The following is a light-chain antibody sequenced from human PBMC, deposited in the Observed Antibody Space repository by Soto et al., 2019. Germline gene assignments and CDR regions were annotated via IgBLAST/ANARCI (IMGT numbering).Light chain of an antibody. Sequence: QSVLTQPPSVSGAPGQRVTISCTGSSSNIGAGYDVHWYQQLPGTAPKLLIYGNSNRPSGVPDRFSGSKSGTSAALAITGLQDADEADYYCQSYDSSLAVVFGGGTKLTVL. J-gene: IGLJ2*01. CDR1: SSNIGAGYD. CDR3: QSYDSSLAVV. CDR2: GNS. V-gene: IGLV1-40*01.